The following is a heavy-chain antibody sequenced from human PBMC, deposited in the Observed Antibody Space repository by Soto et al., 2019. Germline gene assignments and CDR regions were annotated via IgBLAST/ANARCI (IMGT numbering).Heavy chain of an antibody. V-gene: IGHV1-18*01. D-gene: IGHD6-19*01. J-gene: IGHJ6*02. CDR2: ISAYNGNT. Sequence: ASVKVSCKASGYTFTSYGISWVRQAPGQGLEWMGWISAYNGNTNYAQKLQGRVTMTTDTSTSTAYMELRSLRSDDTAVYYCERDVPYSSVWYGRPYYYYGMGVWGQGTTVTVSS. CDR3: ERDVPYSSVWYGRPYYYYGMGV. CDR1: GYTFTSYG.